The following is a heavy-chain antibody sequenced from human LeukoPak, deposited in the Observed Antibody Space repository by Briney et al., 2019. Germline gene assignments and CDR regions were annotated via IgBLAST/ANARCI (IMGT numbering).Heavy chain of an antibody. CDR2: IYPEDSDT. CDR3: ARIYCEVESTC. V-gene: IGHV5-51*01. J-gene: IGHJ4*02. D-gene: IGHD2-21*01. Sequence: GESLKISCKASGYTFSSYWIGWVRQMPGKGLEWMGVIYPEDSDTRYSPSFQGQVTISADTSISTAYLQWSSLQPSDTAMYYCARIYCEVESTCWGQGTLVTVSS. CDR1: GYTFSSYW.